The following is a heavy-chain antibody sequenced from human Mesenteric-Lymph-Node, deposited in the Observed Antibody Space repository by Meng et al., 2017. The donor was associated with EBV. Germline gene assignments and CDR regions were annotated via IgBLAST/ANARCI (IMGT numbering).Heavy chain of an antibody. CDR3: ARRPDSSGWSYRH. CDR1: GDSFSRYE. J-gene: IGHJ1*01. V-gene: IGHV7-4-1*02. CDR2: INTITGIP. Sequence: VQLVPAGSELRGPGASVKVSCKASGDSFSRYEISWLRQAPGQGLEWMGWINTITGIPAYAQGLAGRFVFSLDTSVTTAYLHISSLAADDTAVYFCARRPDSSGWSYRHWGQGTLVTVSS. D-gene: IGHD6-13*01.